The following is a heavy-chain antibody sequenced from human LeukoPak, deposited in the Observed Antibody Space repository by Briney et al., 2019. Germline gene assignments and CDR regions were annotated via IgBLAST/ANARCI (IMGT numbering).Heavy chain of an antibody. J-gene: IGHJ4*02. D-gene: IGHD3-22*01. CDR2: IYSGGST. CDR3: AKTRHYYDRPPGDY. V-gene: IGHV3-66*01. CDR1: GFTVSSNY. Sequence: GGSLRLSCAASGFTVSSNYMSWVRQAPGKGLEWVSVIYSGGSTYYADSVKGRFTISRDNSKNTLYLQMNSLRAEDTAVYYCAKTRHYYDRPPGDYWGQGTLVTVSS.